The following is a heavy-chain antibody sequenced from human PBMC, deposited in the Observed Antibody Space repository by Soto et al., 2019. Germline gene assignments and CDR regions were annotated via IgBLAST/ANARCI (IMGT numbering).Heavy chain of an antibody. Sequence: GSLSLSCAASGFTFRSYWMNWVRQAPGEGLEWVANINQDGTERQYVDSVKGRFTISRAGNLMYLQMNSLRVEDTAVYYCARNSSRAFDYWGQGTLVTVSS. CDR2: INQDGTER. CDR3: ARNSSRAFDY. CDR1: GFTFRSYW. V-gene: IGHV3-7*05. D-gene: IGHD6-6*01. J-gene: IGHJ4*02.